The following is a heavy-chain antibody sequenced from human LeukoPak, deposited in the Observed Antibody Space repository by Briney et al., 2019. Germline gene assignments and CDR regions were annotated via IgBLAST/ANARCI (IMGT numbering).Heavy chain of an antibody. Sequence: ASETLSLTCTVSGGSISSDYWSWIRQPPGKGLEWIGYIYYRGSTNYNPSLKSRITISVDTSKNQFSLKLSSVTAADTAVYYCARLSGYSSGHYYSDYWGQGTLVTVSS. V-gene: IGHV4-59*01. CDR1: GGSISSDY. CDR2: IYYRGST. CDR3: ARLSGYSSGHYYSDY. D-gene: IGHD3-22*01. J-gene: IGHJ4*02.